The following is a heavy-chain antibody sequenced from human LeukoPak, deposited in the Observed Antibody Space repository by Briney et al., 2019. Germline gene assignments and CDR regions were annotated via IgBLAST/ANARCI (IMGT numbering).Heavy chain of an antibody. CDR3: ARNPAGIGDY. D-gene: IGHD1-26*01. V-gene: IGHV3-48*03. J-gene: IGHJ4*02. Sequence: GGSLRLSCAASGFTFSSYEMNWVRQAPGKRLEWVSHISSSGSTIYYADSVKGRFTISRDNAKNSLYLQMNSLRDEYTAVYYCARNPAGIGDYLGQGTLVTVSS. CDR1: GFTFSSYE. CDR2: ISSSGSTI.